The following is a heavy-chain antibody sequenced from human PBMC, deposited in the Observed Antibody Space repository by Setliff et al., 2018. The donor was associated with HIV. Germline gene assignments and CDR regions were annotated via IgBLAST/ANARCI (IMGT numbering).Heavy chain of an antibody. V-gene: IGHV3-66*02. Sequence: LKISCAASGFTVSTYYMSWVRQAPGKGLEWISTIYSGGDTYHADSVKGRVTLSRDNSKNTLYLQMNSLRPEDTAVYYCARLRLYNSALDYWGQGTLVTVSS. D-gene: IGHD3-10*01. CDR1: GFTVSTYY. CDR3: ARLRLYNSALDY. CDR2: IYSGGDT. J-gene: IGHJ4*02.